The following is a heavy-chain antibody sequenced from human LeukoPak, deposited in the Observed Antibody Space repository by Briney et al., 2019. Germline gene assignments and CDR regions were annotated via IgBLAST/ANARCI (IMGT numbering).Heavy chain of an antibody. V-gene: IGHV3-23*01. J-gene: IGHJ4*02. CDR2: ISGSGGST. CDR1: GFTFSSYA. D-gene: IGHD6-19*01. Sequence: GGSLRLSCAASGFTFSSYAVSWVRQAPGKGLEWVSAISGSGGSTYYADSVKGRFTISRDNSKNTLYLQMNSLRAEDTAVYYYAKAPSAPSEWLARTYYFDYWGQGTLVTVSS. CDR3: AKAPSAPSEWLARTYYFDY.